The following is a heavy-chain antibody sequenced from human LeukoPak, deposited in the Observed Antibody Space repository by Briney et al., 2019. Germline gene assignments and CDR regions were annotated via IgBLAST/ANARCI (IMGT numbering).Heavy chain of an antibody. CDR1: GGSISSSSYY. V-gene: IGHV4-39*07. CDR2: IYHSGST. J-gene: IGHJ4*02. D-gene: IGHD3-22*01. Sequence: SETLSLTCTVSGGSISSSSYYWGWIRQPPGKGLEWIGSIYHSGSTNYNPSLKSRVTISVDTSKNQFSLKLSSVTAADTAVYYCARVPIYYYDSSGYFDYWGQGTLVTVSS. CDR3: ARVPIYYYDSSGYFDY.